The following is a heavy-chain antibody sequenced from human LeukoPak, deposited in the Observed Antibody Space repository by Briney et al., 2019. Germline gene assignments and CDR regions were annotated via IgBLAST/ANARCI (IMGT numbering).Heavy chain of an antibody. D-gene: IGHD3-10*01. CDR3: ARGVSYGSGSYYAY. V-gene: IGHV1-8*01. CDR2: MNPNSGNT. J-gene: IGHJ4*02. Sequence: ASPKVSCKTSGYKFTSYDINWVRQATGQGLEWMGWMNPNSGNTGYAQKFQGRVTMTRNTSISTAYMELSSLRSEDTAVYYCARGVSYGSGSYYAYWGQGTLVTVSS. CDR1: GYKFTSYD.